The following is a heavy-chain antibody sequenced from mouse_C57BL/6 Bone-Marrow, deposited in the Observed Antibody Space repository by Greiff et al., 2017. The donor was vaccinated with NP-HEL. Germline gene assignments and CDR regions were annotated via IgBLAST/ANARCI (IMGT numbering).Heavy chain of an antibody. D-gene: IGHD1-1*01. Sequence: QVQLKQPGAELVMPGASVKLSCKASGYTFTSYWMHWVKQRPGQGLEWIGEIDPSDSYTNYNQKFKGKSTLTVDKSSSTAYMQLSSLTSEDSAVYYCARRATVVATWYFDVWGTGTTVTVSS. CDR1: GYTFTSYW. J-gene: IGHJ1*03. V-gene: IGHV1-69*01. CDR3: ARRATVVATWYFDV. CDR2: IDPSDSYT.